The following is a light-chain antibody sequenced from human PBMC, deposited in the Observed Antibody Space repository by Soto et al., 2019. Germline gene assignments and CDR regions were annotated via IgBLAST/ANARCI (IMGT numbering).Light chain of an antibody. CDR1: QSVSSY. CDR3: QQRSNWPRAT. CDR2: DAS. V-gene: IGKV3-11*01. J-gene: IGKJ2*01. Sequence: EIVLTQSPATLSLSPGERATLSCRASQSVSSYLAWYQQKPDQAPRLLIYDASNRATGIPARFSGSGSGTAFTLTISSLEPEDFAVYYCQQRSNWPRATFGQGTKLEIK.